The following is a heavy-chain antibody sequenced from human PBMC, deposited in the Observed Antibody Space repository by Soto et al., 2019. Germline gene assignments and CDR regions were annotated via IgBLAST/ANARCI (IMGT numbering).Heavy chain of an antibody. CDR1: GGSISSGDYY. Sequence: ASETLSLTCTVSGGSISSGDYYWSWIRQPPGKGLEWIGYIYYSGSTYYNPSLKSRVTISVDTSKNQFSLKLSSVTAADTAVYYCARGLYYYDSSGLDYWGQGTLVTVSS. CDR3: ARGLYYYDSSGLDY. D-gene: IGHD3-22*01. CDR2: IYYSGST. V-gene: IGHV4-30-4*01. J-gene: IGHJ4*02.